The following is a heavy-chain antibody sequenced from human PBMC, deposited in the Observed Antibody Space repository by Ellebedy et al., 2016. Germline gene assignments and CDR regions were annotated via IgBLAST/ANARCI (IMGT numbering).Heavy chain of an antibody. D-gene: IGHD3-10*01. CDR2: IYYSGST. J-gene: IGHJ4*02. CDR1: GGSISSGAFY. V-gene: IGHV4-31*03. Sequence: LRLSCTVSGGSISSGAFYWTWIRQQPGKGLEWIGNIYYSGSTYYKPPLKSRITISLDTSKNQFSPRLSSVTAADTAVYYCARDEGGSGSLSYWGQGTLVTVSS. CDR3: ARDEGGSGSLSY.